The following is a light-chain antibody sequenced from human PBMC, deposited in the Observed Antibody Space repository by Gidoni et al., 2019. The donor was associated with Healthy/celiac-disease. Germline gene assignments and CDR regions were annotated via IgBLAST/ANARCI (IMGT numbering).Light chain of an antibody. CDR2: SAS. Sequence: DIQVTQSPSSLSASVGDRVTITCRASQRISSYLNWYQQKPGTAPKLLIYSASSLQSAVPSRFSGSGSGTDFTLTISSLQPEDFATYYCQQSYSTPPFTFGPGTKVEIK. CDR1: QRISSY. J-gene: IGKJ3*01. CDR3: QQSYSTPPFT. V-gene: IGKV1-39*01.